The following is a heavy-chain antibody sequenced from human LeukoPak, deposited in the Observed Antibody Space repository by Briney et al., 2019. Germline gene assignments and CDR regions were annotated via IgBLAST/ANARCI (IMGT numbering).Heavy chain of an antibody. CDR1: GFTFSSYA. CDR2: ISGSGGST. CDR3: AKDLTTGYYDILTGYYNGNWFDP. J-gene: IGHJ5*02. V-gene: IGHV3-23*01. D-gene: IGHD3-9*01. Sequence: GGSLRLSCAASGFTFSSYAMSWVRQAPGEGLEWVSAISGSGGSTYYADSVKGRFTISRDNSKNTLYLQMNSLRAEDTAVYYCAKDLTTGYYDILTGYYNGNWFDPWGQGTLVTVSS.